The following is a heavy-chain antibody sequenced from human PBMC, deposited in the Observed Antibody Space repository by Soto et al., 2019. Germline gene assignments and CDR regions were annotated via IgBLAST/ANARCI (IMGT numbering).Heavy chain of an antibody. J-gene: IGHJ4*02. CDR3: ASSYVSGNRAFDY. V-gene: IGHV1-69*02. D-gene: IGHD3-10*01. CDR2: VNPIVSMS. Sequence: QVQLVQSGAEVKRPGSSVTVSCKASGDTFNFYSINWVRQAPGLGLEWMGRVNPIVSMSNYAQKFHGRVTMTADNSTSTAYMELSSLRSEDTAIYYCASSYVSGNRAFDYWGQGALVTVSS. CDR1: GDTFNFYS.